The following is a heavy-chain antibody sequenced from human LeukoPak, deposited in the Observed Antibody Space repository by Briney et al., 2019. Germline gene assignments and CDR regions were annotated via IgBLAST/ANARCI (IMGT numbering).Heavy chain of an antibody. V-gene: IGHV4-34*01. CDR1: GVPFSNYY. CDR2: INHSGYT. Sequence: PSETLSLTCAVSGVPFSNYYWSWVRQSPRQGLEWIGEINHSGYTNYNPSLKSRVTVSIDTSKNQFSLGLTSVTAADTGVYYCTRAVAGHPDWGQGTLVTVSS. J-gene: IGHJ4*02. CDR3: TRAVAGHPD. D-gene: IGHD5-12*01.